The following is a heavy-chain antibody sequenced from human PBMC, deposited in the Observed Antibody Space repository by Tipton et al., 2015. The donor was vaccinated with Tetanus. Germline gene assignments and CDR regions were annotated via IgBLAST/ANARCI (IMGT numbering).Heavy chain of an antibody. CDR2: IDPSDSYT. CDR3: ARAGGLYDSSGLDAFDI. CDR1: GYSFTSYW. J-gene: IGHJ3*02. V-gene: IGHV5-10-1*01. Sequence: LVQSGAEVKKPGESLRISCKGSGYSFTSYWISWVRQMPGKGLEWMGRIDPSDSYTNYSPSFQGHVTISADKSISTAYLQWSSLKASDTAMYYCARAGGLYDSSGLDAFDIWGQGTMVTVSS. D-gene: IGHD3-22*01.